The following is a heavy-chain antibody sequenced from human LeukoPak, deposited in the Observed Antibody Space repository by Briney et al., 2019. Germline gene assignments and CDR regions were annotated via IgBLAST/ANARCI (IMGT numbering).Heavy chain of an antibody. V-gene: IGHV3-23*01. D-gene: IGHD5-24*01. Sequence: PAGGSLRLSCAASGFTFSSYAMNWVRQAPGKGLEWVSGISGSGGSTNYADSVEGRFTISRDNSNNTLYLQMNSLRAEDTAVYYCAKDARRDGYSYDYWGQGTLVTVSS. J-gene: IGHJ4*02. CDR3: AKDARRDGYSYDY. CDR1: GFTFSSYA. CDR2: ISGSGGST.